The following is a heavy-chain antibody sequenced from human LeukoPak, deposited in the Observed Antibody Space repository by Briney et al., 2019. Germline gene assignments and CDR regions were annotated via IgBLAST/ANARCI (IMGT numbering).Heavy chain of an antibody. CDR1: GFTFSNSA. CDR3: AKDWSCDF. Sequence: GGSLRLSCAASGFTFSNSAMTWVRQAPGKGLEWVSAISDSGGKTHYADSVKGRFTISRDNSKNTLYLQMNSLRVEDTAIYYCAKDWSCDFWGRGTLITVSS. J-gene: IGHJ4*02. D-gene: IGHD1-26*01. V-gene: IGHV3-23*01. CDR2: ISDSGGKT.